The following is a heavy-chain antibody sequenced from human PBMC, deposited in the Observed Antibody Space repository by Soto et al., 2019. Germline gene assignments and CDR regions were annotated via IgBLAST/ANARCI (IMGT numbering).Heavy chain of an antibody. D-gene: IGHD3-10*01. J-gene: IGHJ4*02. Sequence: QVQLVQSGAEVKKPGSSVKVSCKASGGTVSSYTISWVRQAPGQGLEWMGRIIPILGIANYAQKFQGRVTITADKSTSTAYMELSSLRSEDTAVYYCARGFGRTTPFDYWGQGTLVTVSS. CDR3: ARGFGRTTPFDY. CDR2: IIPILGIA. V-gene: IGHV1-69*02. CDR1: GGTVSSYT.